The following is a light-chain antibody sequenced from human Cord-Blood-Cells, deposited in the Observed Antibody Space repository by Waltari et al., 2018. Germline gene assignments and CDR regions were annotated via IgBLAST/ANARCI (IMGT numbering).Light chain of an antibody. Sequence: QSALTQPASVSGSPGQSITISCTGTSSDVGGYNYVSWYQQHPGNAPKLMIYDVSNRPSGVSNRCSGSKAGNTASLTISGLQAEGEADYYFSSYTSSSTLVFGTGTKVTVL. CDR1: SSDVGGYNY. J-gene: IGLJ1*01. CDR3: SSYTSSSTLV. CDR2: DVS. V-gene: IGLV2-14*01.